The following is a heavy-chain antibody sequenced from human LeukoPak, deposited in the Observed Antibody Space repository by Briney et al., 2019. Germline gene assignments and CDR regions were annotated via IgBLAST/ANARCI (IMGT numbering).Heavy chain of an antibody. CDR3: ARESSLAGFASGLGFNY. J-gene: IGHJ4*02. D-gene: IGHD6-19*01. V-gene: IGHV4-61*08. CDR2: IYHSGST. CDR1: GGSISSGGYY. Sequence: SETLSLTCTVSGGSISSGGYYWSWLRQPPGKGLEWIGYIYHSGSTYYNPSLKSRVTMSIDTSKNQFSLKLTSVTAADTATYYCARESSLAGFASGLGFNYWGQGILVTVSS.